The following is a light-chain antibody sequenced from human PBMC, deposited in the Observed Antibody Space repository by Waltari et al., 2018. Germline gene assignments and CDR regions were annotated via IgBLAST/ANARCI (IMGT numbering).Light chain of an antibody. J-gene: IGLJ1*01. CDR3: SSYAGSQNYV. CDR1: SSDVGGYNY. V-gene: IGLV2-8*01. Sequence: QSALTQPPSASGSPGQSVTISCTGTSSDVGGYNYVSWYQQHPGKAPKLMIYEVSQRPSGVPDRFSGSKSSNTASLTVSGLQAEDEADYYCSSYAGSQNYVFGTGTTVTVL. CDR2: EVS.